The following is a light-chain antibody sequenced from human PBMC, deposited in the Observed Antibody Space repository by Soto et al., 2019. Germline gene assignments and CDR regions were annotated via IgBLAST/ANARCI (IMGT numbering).Light chain of an antibody. CDR2: GAS. CDR1: QSVSSNY. CDR3: QHYGNSPIT. J-gene: IGKJ5*01. Sequence: EIVLTQSPGTLSLSPGERATLSCRASQSVSSNYLAWYQQTPGQAPRLLIYGASSRATGIPARFSGSGSGTDFSLTISRLEPEDFAVYYCQHYGNSPITFGQGTRLEIK. V-gene: IGKV3-20*01.